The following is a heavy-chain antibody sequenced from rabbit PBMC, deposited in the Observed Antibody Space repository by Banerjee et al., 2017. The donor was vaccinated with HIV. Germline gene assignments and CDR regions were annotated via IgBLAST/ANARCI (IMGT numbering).Heavy chain of an antibody. CDR3: ARDLTGVTGWNFNL. D-gene: IGHD7-1*01. J-gene: IGHJ4*01. Sequence: QSLEESGGDLVKPGASLTLTCTASGLDFSSSYWICWVRQAPGKGLEWIAWMNNGDGSTYYARWAKGRFTVSKTSSTTVTLHMTSLTAADTATYFCARDLTGVTGWNFNLWGPGTLVTVS. CDR2: MNNGDGST. CDR1: GLDFSSSYW. V-gene: IGHV1S40*01.